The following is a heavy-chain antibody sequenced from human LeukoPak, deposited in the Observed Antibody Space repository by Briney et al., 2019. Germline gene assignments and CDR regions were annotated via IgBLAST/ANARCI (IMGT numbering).Heavy chain of an antibody. CDR2: ISGSGGST. J-gene: IGHJ6*02. Sequence: QAGGSLRLSCAASGFTFSSYAMSWVRQAPGKGLEWVSAISGSGGSTYYADSVKGRFTISRDNSKNTLYLQMNSLSAEDTAVYYCATHRSVYYDSSGYYPPYYYYGMDVWGQGTTVTVSS. CDR1: GFTFSSYA. V-gene: IGHV3-23*01. D-gene: IGHD3-22*01. CDR3: ATHRSVYYDSSGYYPPYYYYGMDV.